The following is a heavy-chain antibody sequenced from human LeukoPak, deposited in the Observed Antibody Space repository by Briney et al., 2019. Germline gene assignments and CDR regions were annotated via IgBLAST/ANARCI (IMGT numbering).Heavy chain of an antibody. CDR1: GASVSSSTNW. CDR3: ARGHPLEWLFLGWFDP. V-gene: IGHV4-4*02. D-gene: IGHD3-3*01. Sequence: SGTLSLTCVVSGASVSSSTNWWSWVRQPPGKGLEWIGEIYHSGTTNYSPSLKSRVTISVDKSKNQFSLKLSSVTAADTAVYYCARGHPLEWLFLGWFDPWGQGTLVTVSS. J-gene: IGHJ5*02. CDR2: IYHSGTT.